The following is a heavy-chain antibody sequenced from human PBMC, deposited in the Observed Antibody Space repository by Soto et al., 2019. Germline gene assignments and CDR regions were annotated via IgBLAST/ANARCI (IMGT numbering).Heavy chain of an antibody. CDR2: IYYSGST. Sequence: SETLSLTCTVSGGSISSGDYYWSWIRQPPGKGLEWIGYIYYSGSTYYNPSLKSRVTISVDTSKNQFSLKLSSVAAADTAVYYCARVFRGITMIVVNSDAFDIWGQGTMVTVSS. V-gene: IGHV4-30-4*01. CDR1: GGSISSGDYY. D-gene: IGHD3-22*01. J-gene: IGHJ3*02. CDR3: ARVFRGITMIVVNSDAFDI.